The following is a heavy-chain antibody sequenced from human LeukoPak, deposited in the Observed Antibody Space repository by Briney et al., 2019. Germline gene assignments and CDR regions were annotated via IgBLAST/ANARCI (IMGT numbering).Heavy chain of an antibody. J-gene: IGHJ4*02. CDR1: GGSISSGGYY. CDR2: IYHSGST. V-gene: IGHV4-30-2*01. CDR3: ARSQVSSRYFDY. D-gene: IGHD6-6*01. Sequence: SQTLSLTCTVSGGSISSGGYYWSWIRQPPGKGLEWIGYIYHSGSTYYNPSLKSRLTISVDRSKNQFSLKLSSVTAADTAVYYCARSQVSSRYFDYWGQGTLVTVSS.